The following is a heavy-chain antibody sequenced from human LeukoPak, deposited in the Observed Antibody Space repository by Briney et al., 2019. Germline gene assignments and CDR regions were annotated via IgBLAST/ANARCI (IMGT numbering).Heavy chain of an antibody. Sequence: ASVKVSCKASGGIFISYAISWVRQAPGQGLEWMGGIIPIFGTANYAQKFQGRVTITADESTTTAYMELSSLRSEDTAVYYCARERQQLPGFDYWGQGTLVTVSS. CDR1: GGIFISYA. V-gene: IGHV1-69*13. D-gene: IGHD6-13*01. CDR3: ARERQQLPGFDY. CDR2: IIPIFGTA. J-gene: IGHJ4*02.